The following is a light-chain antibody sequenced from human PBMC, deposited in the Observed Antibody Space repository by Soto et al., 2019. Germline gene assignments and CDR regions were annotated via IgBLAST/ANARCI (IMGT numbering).Light chain of an antibody. CDR2: MSS. Sequence: DIVLTQSPLSLPVTPGEPASISCRSSQSLLHSNGYNYVDWYLQKAGQSPQLLMYMSSNRASVVPDRFSGSGSGTDFTLKISRVEAEDFGVYYCMQALQTPYTFGQGTKLEIK. J-gene: IGKJ2*01. V-gene: IGKV2-28*01. CDR3: MQALQTPYT. CDR1: QSLLHSNGYNY.